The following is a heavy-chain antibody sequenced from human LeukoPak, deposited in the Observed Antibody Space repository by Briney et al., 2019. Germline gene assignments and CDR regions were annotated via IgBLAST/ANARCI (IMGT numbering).Heavy chain of an antibody. Sequence: GGSLRLSCAASGFTFSSYGMHWVRQAPGKGLEWVAFIRYDGSNKYYADSVKGRFTIPRDSSKNTLYLQMNSLRAEDTAVYYCAKDLLDSGSPQGVDYRGQGTLVTVSS. V-gene: IGHV3-30*02. CDR2: IRYDGSNK. J-gene: IGHJ4*02. CDR3: AKDLLDSGSPQGVDY. D-gene: IGHD6-6*01. CDR1: GFTFSSYG.